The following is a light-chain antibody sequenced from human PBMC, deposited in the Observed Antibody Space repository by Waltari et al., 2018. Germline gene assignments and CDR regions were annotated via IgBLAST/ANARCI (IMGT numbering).Light chain of an antibody. CDR2: EVN. CDR3: SSYTTSSTWV. CDR1: SNDVGGYNY. V-gene: IGLV2-14*01. Sequence: QSALTQPASVSGSPGQSVTISCTGTSNDVGGYNYVFWYQHHPGKAPKLMIYEVNNRPSGVSYRFSGSKSGNTASLTISGLQAEDEADYYCSSYTTSSTWVFGGGTKLTVL. J-gene: IGLJ3*02.